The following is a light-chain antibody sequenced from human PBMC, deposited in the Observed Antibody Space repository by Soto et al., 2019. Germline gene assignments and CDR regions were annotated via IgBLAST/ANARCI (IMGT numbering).Light chain of an antibody. Sequence: EIVLTQSPGTLALSPGERATLSCRASQSVSSSLLVWYQQIPGQAPRLLIYGAASRATGIPDRFSVSGSGTDFTLTISRLEPEDFAVYYSQYYGTLHFTIGPGTQVDIK. CDR1: QSVSSSL. J-gene: IGKJ3*01. CDR3: QYYGTLHFT. V-gene: IGKV3-20*01. CDR2: GAA.